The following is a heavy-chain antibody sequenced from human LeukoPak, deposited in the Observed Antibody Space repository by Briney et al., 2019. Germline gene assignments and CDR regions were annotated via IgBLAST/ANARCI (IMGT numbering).Heavy chain of an antibody. J-gene: IGHJ2*01. CDR1: GGSISSSSYY. CDR3: ARPLKRSWYFDL. Sequence: SETLSLTCTVSGGSISSSSYYWGWIRQPPGKGLEWIGSIYYSGSTYYNPSLKSRVTISVDTSKNQFSLKLSSVTAADTAVYYCARPLKRSWYFDLWGRGTLVTVSS. CDR2: IYYSGST. V-gene: IGHV4-39*01.